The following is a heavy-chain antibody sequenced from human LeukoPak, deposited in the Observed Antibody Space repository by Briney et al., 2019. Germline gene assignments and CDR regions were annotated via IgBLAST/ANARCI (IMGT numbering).Heavy chain of an antibody. D-gene: IGHD3-10*01. Sequence: SGPALVKPTQTLTLTCTFSGFSITTSGMCVSWIRQPPGKALEWLARIDWDDDKYYSTSLKTRLTISKDTSKNQVVLTMTNMDPVDTATYYCARTYGSGSYIDSWGQGTLVTVSS. CDR2: IDWDDDK. CDR3: ARTYGSGSYIDS. CDR1: GFSITTSGMC. V-gene: IGHV2-70*11. J-gene: IGHJ4*02.